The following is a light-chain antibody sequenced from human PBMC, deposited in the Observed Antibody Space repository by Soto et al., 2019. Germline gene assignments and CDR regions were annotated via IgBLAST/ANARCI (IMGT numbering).Light chain of an antibody. CDR3: AVWDDSLNGVV. J-gene: IGLJ2*01. CDR2: YDD. Sequence: QSVLTQPPSVSEAPRQRVTISCSGSSSNVGNNAVNWYQQLPGKAPKLLIYYDDLLPSGVPDRFSGAKSGTSASLAISGLQSEDEADYCCAVWDDSLNGVVFGGGTKLTVL. V-gene: IGLV1-36*01. CDR1: SSNVGNNA.